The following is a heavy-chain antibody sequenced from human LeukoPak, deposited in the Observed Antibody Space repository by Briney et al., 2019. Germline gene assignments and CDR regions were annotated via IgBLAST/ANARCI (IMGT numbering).Heavy chain of an antibody. D-gene: IGHD3-9*01. J-gene: IGHJ3*02. V-gene: IGHV1-69*05. CDR3: ARDVLQYDILTGYPEERGAFDI. CDR1: GGTFSSYA. CDR2: IIPIFGTG. Sequence: ASVKVSCKASGGTFSSYAISWVRQAPGQGLEWMGGIIPIFGTGNYAQKFQGRVTITTDESTSTAYMELSSLRSEDTAVYYCARDVLQYDILTGYPEERGAFDIWGQGTMVTVSS.